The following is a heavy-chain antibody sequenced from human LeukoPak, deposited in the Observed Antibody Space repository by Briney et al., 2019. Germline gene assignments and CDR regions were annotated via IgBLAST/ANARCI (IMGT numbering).Heavy chain of an antibody. V-gene: IGHV3-30*03. Sequence: GRSLRLSCAASGFTFSSYGMHWVRRAPGKGLEWVADISDDGSDKYYADSVKGRFTISRDNAKNSLYLQINSLRAEDTAVYYCARDRLWEVGATPYFAYWGQGTLVTVSS. D-gene: IGHD1-26*01. CDR3: ARDRLWEVGATPYFAY. CDR1: GFTFSSYG. CDR2: ISDDGSDK. J-gene: IGHJ4*02.